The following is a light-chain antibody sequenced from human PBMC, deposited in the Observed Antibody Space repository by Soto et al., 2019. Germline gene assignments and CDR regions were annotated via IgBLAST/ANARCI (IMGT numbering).Light chain of an antibody. V-gene: IGKV3-20*01. Sequence: EIVLTQSPGTLSWSPGERATLSCRASQSVSSSFLAWYQQKPGQAPRLLIYGASSRATGIPERFSGSGSGTDFTLTISRLEPEDFAVYYCQQYGNSPWTFGQGTKVEIK. J-gene: IGKJ1*01. CDR2: GAS. CDR3: QQYGNSPWT. CDR1: QSVSSSF.